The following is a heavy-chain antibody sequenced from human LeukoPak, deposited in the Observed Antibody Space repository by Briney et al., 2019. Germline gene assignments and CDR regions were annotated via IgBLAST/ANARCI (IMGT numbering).Heavy chain of an antibody. J-gene: IGHJ4*02. CDR1: GFTFSSFG. CDR3: ARYYYDSSGYPYYFDY. V-gene: IGHV3-30*03. D-gene: IGHD3-22*01. CDR2: ISYDGSNN. Sequence: PGGSLRLSCAASGFTFSSFGMHWVRQAPGKGLEWLAVISYDGSNNFYADSVRGRFTISRDNSKNTLYLQLSSLRAEDTAVYYCARYYYDSSGYPYYFDYWGQGTLVTVSS.